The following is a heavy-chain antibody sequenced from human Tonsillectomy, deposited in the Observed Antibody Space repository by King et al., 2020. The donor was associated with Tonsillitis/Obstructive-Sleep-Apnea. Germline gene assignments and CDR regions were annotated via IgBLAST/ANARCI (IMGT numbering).Heavy chain of an antibody. CDR1: GFTFSDSY. V-gene: IGHV3-11*05. J-gene: IGHJ6*04. Sequence: VHLVESGGGLVKPGGSLRLSCAASGFTFSDSYMSWIRQAPGKGLEGVSYISISSTYTNYADSVKGRFTISRDNAKKSLYLQMNRLRAEDTAVYYCARDDELDVWGKGTTVTVSS. CDR2: ISISSTYT. CDR3: ARDDELDV.